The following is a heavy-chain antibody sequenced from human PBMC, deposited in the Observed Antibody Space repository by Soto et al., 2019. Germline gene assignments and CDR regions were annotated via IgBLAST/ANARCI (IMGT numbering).Heavy chain of an antibody. CDR3: ARYVDYYGSGTYGGWFDP. Sequence: SVKVSCKASVGTFSSYAISWVRQAPGQGLEWMGGIIPIFGTANYAQKFQGRVTITADESTSTAYMELSSLRSEDTAVYYYARYVDYYGSGTYGGWFDPWGQGTLVTVSS. CDR2: IIPIFGTA. D-gene: IGHD3-10*01. CDR1: VGTFSSYA. J-gene: IGHJ5*02. V-gene: IGHV1-69*13.